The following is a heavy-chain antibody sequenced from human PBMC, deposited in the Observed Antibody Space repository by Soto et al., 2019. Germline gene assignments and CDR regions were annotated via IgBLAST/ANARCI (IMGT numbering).Heavy chain of an antibody. CDR1: GYTFTSYG. CDR2: ISAYNGNT. D-gene: IGHD6-6*01. J-gene: IGHJ6*02. CDR3: ARGRFYYSSSDIYYYYGMDV. Sequence: ASGKVSCKASGYTFTSYGISWVRQAPGQGLEWMGWISAYNGNTNYAQKLQGRVTMTTDTSTSTAYMELRSLRSDDTAVYYCARGRFYYSSSDIYYYYGMDVWGQGTTVTVSS. V-gene: IGHV1-18*01.